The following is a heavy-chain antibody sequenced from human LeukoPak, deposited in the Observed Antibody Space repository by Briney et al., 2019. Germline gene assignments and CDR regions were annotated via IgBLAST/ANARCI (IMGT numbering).Heavy chain of an antibody. D-gene: IGHD3-10*01. CDR1: GFTFTSYG. V-gene: IGHV3-30*18. CDR2: ISYDGTER. Sequence: GRSLRLSCGASGFTFTSYGMHWVRQAPGKGLEWVAVISYDGTERYYADSVKGRFTISRDNFKSTLYLQMNSLRPEDTAVYYCAKNRGSGSPFYFDYWGQGTLVTVSS. J-gene: IGHJ4*02. CDR3: AKNRGSGSPFYFDY.